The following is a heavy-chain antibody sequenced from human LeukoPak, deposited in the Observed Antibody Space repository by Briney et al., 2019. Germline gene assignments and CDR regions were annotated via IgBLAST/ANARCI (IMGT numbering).Heavy chain of an antibody. CDR1: GFTFDDYA. CDR2: ISRNSGSI. J-gene: IGHJ4*02. CDR3: AKDIYYYGSGRGFDY. V-gene: IGHV3-9*01. Sequence: GGSLRLSCAASGFTFDDYAMHWVRQAPGKGLEWVSGISRNSGSIGYADSVKGRFTISRDNAKNSLYLQMNSLRAEDTALYYCAKDIYYYGSGRGFDYWGQGTLVTVSS. D-gene: IGHD3-10*01.